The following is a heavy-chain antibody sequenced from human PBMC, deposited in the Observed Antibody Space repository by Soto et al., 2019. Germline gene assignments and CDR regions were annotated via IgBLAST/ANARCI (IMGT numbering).Heavy chain of an antibody. V-gene: IGHV3-23*01. CDR2: ISGSGGST. J-gene: IGHJ6*02. Sequence: GGSLRLSCAASGFTFSSYAMSWVRQAPGKGPEWVSAISGSGGSTYYADSVKGRFTISRDNSKNTLYLQMNSLRAEDTAVYYCAKLGYCSSTSCQPSYYYYYGMDVWGQGTTVTVSS. D-gene: IGHD2-2*01. CDR3: AKLGYCSSTSCQPSYYYYYGMDV. CDR1: GFTFSSYA.